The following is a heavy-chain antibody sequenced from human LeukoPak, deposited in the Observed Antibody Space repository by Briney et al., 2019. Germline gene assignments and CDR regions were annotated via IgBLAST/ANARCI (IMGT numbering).Heavy chain of an antibody. CDR1: GFTFSSYW. CDR3: AKDAGDLATVIVVVGY. CDR2: INGDGRNI. J-gene: IGHJ4*02. V-gene: IGHV3-74*01. Sequence: AGGSLRLSCVASGFTFSSYWMHWVRQDPRKGLMWVSRINGDGRNINYADSVRGRFTISRDNSKNTLYLQMNSLRAEDTAVYYCAKDAGDLATVIVVVGYWGQGTLVTVSS. D-gene: IGHD3-22*01.